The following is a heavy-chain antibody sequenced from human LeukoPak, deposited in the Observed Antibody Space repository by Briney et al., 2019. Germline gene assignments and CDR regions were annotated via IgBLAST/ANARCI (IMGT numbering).Heavy chain of an antibody. J-gene: IGHJ4*02. CDR2: IYSGGST. CDR3: ARGDRLWFGELPFDY. Sequence: GGSLRLSCAASGFTVSSNYMSRVRQAPGKGLEWVSVIYSGGSTYYADSVKGRFTISRDNSKNTLYLQMNSLRAEDTAVYYCARGDRLWFGELPFDYWGQGTLVTVSS. CDR1: GFTVSSNY. D-gene: IGHD3-10*01. V-gene: IGHV3-53*01.